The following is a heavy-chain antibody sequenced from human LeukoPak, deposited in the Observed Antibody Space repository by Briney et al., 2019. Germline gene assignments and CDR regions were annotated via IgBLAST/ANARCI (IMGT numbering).Heavy chain of an antibody. V-gene: IGHV3-23*01. CDR1: GFTFSSYA. Sequence: GGSLRLSCAASGFTFSSYAMNWVRQVPGKGLEWVSAISGSGGRTYYADSVKGRFTISRDNSQNALYLQMNSLRAEDTAVYYCAKKDGGSTDYYFDYWGQGTLVTVSS. D-gene: IGHD3-16*01. J-gene: IGHJ4*02. CDR2: ISGSGGRT. CDR3: AKKDGGSTDYYFDY.